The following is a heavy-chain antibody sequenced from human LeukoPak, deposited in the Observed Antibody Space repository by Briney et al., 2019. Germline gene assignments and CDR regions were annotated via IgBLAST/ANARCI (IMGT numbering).Heavy chain of an antibody. CDR3: ATGPVTI. CDR1: GFFVNSTY. V-gene: IGHV3-53*01. J-gene: IGHJ4*02. CDR2: INSGGNT. Sequence: PGGSLRLSCAASGFFVNSTYMSWVRQAPGKGLEWVSVINSGGNTYYADPVKGRFTISRDNSKDTLYLQMNSLRAEDTAVYYCATGPVTIWGQGTLVTVSP. D-gene: IGHD4-17*01.